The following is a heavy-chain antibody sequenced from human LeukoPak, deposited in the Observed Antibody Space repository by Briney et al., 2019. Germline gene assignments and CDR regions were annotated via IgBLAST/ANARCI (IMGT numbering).Heavy chain of an antibody. J-gene: IGHJ3*02. V-gene: IGHV3-7*01. Sequence: GGSLRLSCAASGFTFSSYWMSWVRQAPGKGLEWVANIKQDGSEKYYVDSVKGRFTISRDNAKNSLYLQMNSLRAEDTAVYYCARDNWNQDADMDIWGQGTMVTVSS. CDR2: IKQDGSEK. CDR1: GFTFSSYW. CDR3: ARDNWNQDADMDI. D-gene: IGHD1-20*01.